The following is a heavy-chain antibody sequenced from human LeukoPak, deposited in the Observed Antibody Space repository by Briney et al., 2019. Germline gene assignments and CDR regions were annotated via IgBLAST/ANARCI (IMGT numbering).Heavy chain of an antibody. V-gene: IGHV4-59*01. CDR1: GGSISSYY. CDR2: IYYSGST. J-gene: IGHJ4*02. D-gene: IGHD4-23*01. CDR3: ARDLFRMVVTRPFDY. Sequence: SETLSLTCTVSGGSISSYYWSWIRQPPGKGLEWIGYIYYSGSTNYNPSLKSRVTISVDTSKNQFSLKLSSVTAADTAVYYCARDLFRMVVTRPFDYWGQGTLVTVSS.